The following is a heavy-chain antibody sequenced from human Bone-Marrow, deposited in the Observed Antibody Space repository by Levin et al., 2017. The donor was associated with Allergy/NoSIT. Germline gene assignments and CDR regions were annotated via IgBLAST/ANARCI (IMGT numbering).Heavy chain of an antibody. V-gene: IGHV3-33*01. Sequence: GGSLRLSCVASGFTFSDYAMHWVRQAPGKGLEWVAFIWYDGSDEDYADSVKGRFTIFRDNSKNTLFLQMKSLRVEDTAVYYCARDYLPRGSSGKRPCDYWGQGSLVTVSS. CDR3: ARDYLPRGSSGKRPCDY. CDR2: IWYDGSDE. CDR1: GFTFSDYA. J-gene: IGHJ4*02. D-gene: IGHD3-3*01.